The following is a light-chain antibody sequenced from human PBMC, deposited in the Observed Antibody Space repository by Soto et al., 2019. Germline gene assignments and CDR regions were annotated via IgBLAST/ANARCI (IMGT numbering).Light chain of an antibody. CDR3: QQHNNWPPIT. Sequence: EIELTQSPATLSLSAGERATLSCRASQSVGTNLAWYQQKPGQAPRLLVHGASSRATGIPDRFSGSGSGTEFTLTISSLQSDDSAVYYCQQHNNWPPITFGPGTRLEI. CDR1: QSVGTN. CDR2: GAS. J-gene: IGKJ5*01. V-gene: IGKV3D-15*01.